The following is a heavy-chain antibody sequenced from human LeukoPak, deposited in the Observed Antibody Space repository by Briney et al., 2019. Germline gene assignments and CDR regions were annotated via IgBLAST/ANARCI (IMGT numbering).Heavy chain of an antibody. D-gene: IGHD1-7*01. J-gene: IGHJ2*01. CDR3: ARDTGTNNWNLHFDL. CDR1: GFTVSSKY. V-gene: IGHV3-66*01. Sequence: TGGSLRLSCAAFGFTVSSKYMSWVRQVPGKGLEWVSVIYSGGSTFYADSVKGRFTISRDNSKNTVYLQMNSLRDADTAVYYCARDTGTNNWNLHFDLWGRGTLVTVSS. CDR2: IYSGGST.